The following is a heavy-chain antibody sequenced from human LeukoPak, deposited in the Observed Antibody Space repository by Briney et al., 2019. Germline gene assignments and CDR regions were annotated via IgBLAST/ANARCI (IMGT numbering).Heavy chain of an antibody. CDR1: GYTFTSYG. Sequence: GASVKVSCKASGYTFTSYGISWVRQAPGQGLEWMGWISANDGNTDYPQKLQGRVTMTTDTSTCTAYMELRSLRSDDTAVYYCARESHVTREDYWGQGTLVTVSS. D-gene: IGHD3-10*01. CDR2: ISANDGNT. J-gene: IGHJ4*02. CDR3: ARESHVTREDY. V-gene: IGHV1-18*01.